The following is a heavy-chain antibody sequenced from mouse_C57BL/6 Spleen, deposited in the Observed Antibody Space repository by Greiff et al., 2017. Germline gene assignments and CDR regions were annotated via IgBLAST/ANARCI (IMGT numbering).Heavy chain of an antibody. J-gene: IGHJ3*01. Sequence: VQLQQSVAELVRPGASVKLSCTASGFNIKNTYMHWVKQRPKQGLEWIGRIDPANGNTQYAPKFQGKATITADTSSNTAYLQLSSLTSEDAAIYCGARDNSKEDWLAYWGQGTLVTVSA. CDR1: GFNIKNTY. V-gene: IGHV14-3*01. CDR2: IDPANGNT. CDR3: ARDNSKEDWLAY.